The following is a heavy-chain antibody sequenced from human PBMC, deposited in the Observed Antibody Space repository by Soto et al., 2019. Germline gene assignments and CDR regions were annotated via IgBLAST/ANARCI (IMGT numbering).Heavy chain of an antibody. V-gene: IGHV3-30-3*01. J-gene: IGHJ6*02. D-gene: IGHD5-12*01. CDR2: ISYDGSNK. Sequence: QVQLVESGGGVVQPGRSLRLSCAASGFTFSSYAMHWVRQAPGKGLEWVAVISYDGSNKYYADSVKGRFTISRDNSENPLYLQMNSLRAEDTAVYYCARDYYRFNSGYGFSMDVWGQGTTVTVSS. CDR1: GFTFSSYA. CDR3: ARDYYRFNSGYGFSMDV.